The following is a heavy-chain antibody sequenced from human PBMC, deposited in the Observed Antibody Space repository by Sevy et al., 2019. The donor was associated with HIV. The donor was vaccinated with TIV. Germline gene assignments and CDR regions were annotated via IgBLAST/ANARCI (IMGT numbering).Heavy chain of an antibody. CDR2: ISGSGNT. CDR3: AKDRSHIIMIRGDVIFDY. CDR1: GFTFSSYA. V-gene: IGHV3-23*01. Sequence: GGSLRLSCAASGFTFSSYAMSWVRQAPGKGLEWVSAISGSGNTYYADSVKGRFTISRDNPKNTLFLQMNSLRAEDTAVYYCAKDRSHIIMIRGDVIFDYWGQGTLVTVSS. D-gene: IGHD3-10*01. J-gene: IGHJ4*02.